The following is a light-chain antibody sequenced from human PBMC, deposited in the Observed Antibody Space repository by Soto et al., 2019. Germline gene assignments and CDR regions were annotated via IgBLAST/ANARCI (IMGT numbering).Light chain of an antibody. Sequence: EIVLTQSPGTLSLSPGERATLSCRASQSVSSNDLAWYQQKPGQAPRLLIYGASSRATGIPDRFSGSGSGTDFTLTISRLEPEDFAVYYCQQYGSSLWTFSQGTKVEIK. CDR3: QQYGSSLWT. CDR2: GAS. CDR1: QSVSSND. V-gene: IGKV3-20*01. J-gene: IGKJ1*01.